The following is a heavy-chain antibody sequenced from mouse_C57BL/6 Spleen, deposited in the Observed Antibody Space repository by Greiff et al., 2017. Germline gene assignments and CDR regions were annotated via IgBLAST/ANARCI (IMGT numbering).Heavy chain of an antibody. V-gene: IGHV5-17*01. D-gene: IGHD2-3*01. J-gene: IGHJ3*01. CDR2: ISSGSSTI. CDR3: ANPYVGYYAWFAY. Sequence: EVQGVESGGGLVKPGGSLKLSCAASGFTFSDYGMHWVRQAPEKGLEWVAYISSGSSTIYYADTVKGRFTISRDNAKNTLFLQMTSLRSEDTAMYYCANPYVGYYAWFAYWGQGTLVTVSA. CDR1: GFTFSDYG.